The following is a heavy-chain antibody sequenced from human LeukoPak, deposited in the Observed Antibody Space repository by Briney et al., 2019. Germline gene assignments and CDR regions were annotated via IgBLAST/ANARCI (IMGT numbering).Heavy chain of an antibody. CDR1: GYTFTSYA. CDR2: INANSGKL. J-gene: IGHJ4*02. CDR3: ARVYSSNWDEGYFDY. D-gene: IGHD6-13*01. V-gene: IGHV7-4-1*02. Sequence: ASVKVSCKASGYTFTSYAMNWVRQAPGQGLEWMGWINANSGKLTYAQNFTGRFVFSVDTSANTAFLQINGLKVEDTAVYYCARVYSSNWDEGYFDYWGQGTLVAVSS.